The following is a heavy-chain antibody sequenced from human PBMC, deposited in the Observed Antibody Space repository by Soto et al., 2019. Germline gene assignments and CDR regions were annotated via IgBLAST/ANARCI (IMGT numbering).Heavy chain of an antibody. CDR3: ARGRYCLTGRCFPNWFDS. J-gene: IGHJ5*01. CDR2: IYKSATT. V-gene: IGHV4-30-4*01. Sequence: PSATLSLTCSVSGDSISTVDYFWAWIRQPPGQALEYIGYIYKSATTYYNPSFESRVAISLDTSKSQFSLNVTSVTAADTAVYLCARGRYCLTGRCFPNWFDSWGQGTLVTVSS. D-gene: IGHD2-15*01. CDR1: GDSISTVDYF.